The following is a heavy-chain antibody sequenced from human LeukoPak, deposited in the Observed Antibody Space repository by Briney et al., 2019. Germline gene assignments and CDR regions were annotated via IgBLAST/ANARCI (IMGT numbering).Heavy chain of an antibody. J-gene: IGHJ6*03. V-gene: IGHV1-69*01. CDR2: IIPIFGTA. CDR3: ARGTTVIPRSYYYYMDV. CDR1: GGTFSSYA. Sequence: ASVKVSCKASGGTFSSYAISWVRQAPGQGLEWMGGIIPIFGTANYAQKFQGRVTITADESTSTAYMELSSLRSEDTAVYYCARGTTVIPRSYYYYMDVWGKGTTVTISS. D-gene: IGHD4-17*01.